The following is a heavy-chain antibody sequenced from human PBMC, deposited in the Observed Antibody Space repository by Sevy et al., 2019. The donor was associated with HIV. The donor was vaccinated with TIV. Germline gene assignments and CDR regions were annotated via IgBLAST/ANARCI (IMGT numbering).Heavy chain of an antibody. CDR2: VDNDGSGT. D-gene: IGHD2-8*01. V-gene: IGHV3-74*01. Sequence: GGSLRLSCAASGFTFTNYWMHWVRQAPGKGLVWVSRVDNDGSGTNYADSVKGRFTISRDNAKNRVYLQMNSRRAEDTAVYYCTRDMYGIDYWGQGTLVTVSS. CDR1: GFTFTNYW. J-gene: IGHJ4*02. CDR3: TRDMYGIDY.